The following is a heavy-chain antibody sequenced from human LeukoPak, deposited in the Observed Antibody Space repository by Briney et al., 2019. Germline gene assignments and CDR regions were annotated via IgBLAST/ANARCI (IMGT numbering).Heavy chain of an antibody. CDR1: GYTFTGYY. D-gene: IGHD3-10*01. J-gene: IGHJ4*02. V-gene: IGHV1-2*02. Sequence: ASVKVSCKASGYTFTGYYMHWVRQAPGQGLEWMGWVNPNSGGTNYAQKYQGRVTMTRDTSISTAYMELSRLRSDDTAVYYCARGFHGPDVRGVIIGDYWGQGTLVTVSS. CDR2: VNPNSGGT. CDR3: ARGFHGPDVRGVIIGDY.